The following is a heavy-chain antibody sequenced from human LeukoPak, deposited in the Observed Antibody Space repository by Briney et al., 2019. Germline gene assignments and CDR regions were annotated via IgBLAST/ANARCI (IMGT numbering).Heavy chain of an antibody. CDR2: VHYDGRDT. J-gene: IGHJ4*02. Sequence: SGGSLRLSCAASGFTFSSYGMHWVRQAPGKGPEWVAFVHYDGRDTNYADSVQGRFIISRDNSKYTLYLQMNRLTVDDTGVYYCAKEELSGLFDYWGQGAQVTVSS. D-gene: IGHD1-7*01. V-gene: IGHV3-30*02. CDR3: AKEELSGLFDY. CDR1: GFTFSSYG.